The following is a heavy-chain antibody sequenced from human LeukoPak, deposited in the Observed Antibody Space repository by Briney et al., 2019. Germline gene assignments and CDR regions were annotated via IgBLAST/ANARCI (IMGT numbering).Heavy chain of an antibody. CDR3: ARYDYGDYAFDI. CDR2: IHDSGNA. J-gene: IGHJ3*02. D-gene: IGHD4-17*01. CDR1: GGTISSGGYS. Sequence: SETLSPTCAVSGGTISSGGYSWSWIRQPPGKDLEWIGYIHDSGNAYYNTSLNSRVPISLDRSKDQFSLRLSSVTVADTAVYYCARYDYGDYAFDIWGQGTMVTVSS. V-gene: IGHV4-30-2*01.